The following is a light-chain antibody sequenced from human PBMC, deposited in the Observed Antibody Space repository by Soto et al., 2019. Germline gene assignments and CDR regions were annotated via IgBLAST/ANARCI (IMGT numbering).Light chain of an antibody. V-gene: IGLV1-51*01. Sequence: QSVLTQPPSVSAAPGQKVTISCSGSSSNIGNNYVSWYQQLPGTAPKLLIYDNNKRPSGIPDRFSGSKSGTSATLGITGLQAGDEADYYCGTWDNILSAWVFGGGTKLTVL. J-gene: IGLJ3*02. CDR1: SSNIGNNY. CDR2: DNN. CDR3: GTWDNILSAWV.